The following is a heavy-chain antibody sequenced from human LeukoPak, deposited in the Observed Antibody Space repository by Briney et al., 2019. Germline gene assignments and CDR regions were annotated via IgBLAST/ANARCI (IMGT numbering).Heavy chain of an antibody. CDR2: IKEVGSEK. J-gene: IGHJ4*02. CDR1: GFTFGNHW. V-gene: IGHV3-7*04. D-gene: IGHD6-19*01. Sequence: PGGSLRLSCAASGFTFGNHWMTWVRQAPGKGLEWVATIKEVGSEKYYVDSVKGRFTISRDNAKSSLYLQMNSLRAEDMALYYCARGSGWFLYWGQGTLVTVSS. CDR3: ARGSGWFLY.